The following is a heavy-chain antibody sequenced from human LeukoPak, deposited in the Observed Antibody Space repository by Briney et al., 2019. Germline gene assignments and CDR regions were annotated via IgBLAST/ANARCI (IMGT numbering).Heavy chain of an antibody. CDR2: ISYDGSNK. D-gene: IGHD2-15*01. CDR3: AKDRGYCSGGSCYLPYYYGMDV. CDR1: GFTFSSYG. V-gene: IGHV3-30*18. Sequence: SGGSLRLSCAASGFTFSSYGMHWVRQAPGKGLEWVAVISYDGSNKYYADSVKGRFTISRDNSKNTLYLQMNSLRAEDTAVYYCAKDRGYCSGGSCYLPYYYGMDVWGQGTTVTVSS. J-gene: IGHJ6*02.